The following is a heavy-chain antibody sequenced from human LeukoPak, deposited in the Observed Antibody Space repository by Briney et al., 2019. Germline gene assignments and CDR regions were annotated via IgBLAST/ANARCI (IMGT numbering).Heavy chain of an antibody. CDR3: ARGARDPKGRWYFDL. D-gene: IGHD5-24*01. CDR2: IYHSGST. J-gene: IGHJ2*01. Sequence: PSETLSLTCAVSGGSISSGGYSWSWIRQPPGKGLEWIGYIYHSGSTYYNPSLKSRVTISVDRSKNQFSLKLSSVTAADTAVYYCARGARDPKGRWYFDLWGRGTLVTVSS. V-gene: IGHV4-30-2*01. CDR1: GGSISSGGYS.